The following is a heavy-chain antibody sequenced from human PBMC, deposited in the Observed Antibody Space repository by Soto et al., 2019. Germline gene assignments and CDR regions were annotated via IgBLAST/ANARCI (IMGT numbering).Heavy chain of an antibody. D-gene: IGHD1-26*01. J-gene: IGHJ4*02. CDR1: GYTFTHYW. Sequence: GESLKISCKVSGYTFTHYWLAWVRQVPGKGLEWVGFIYPSDSRATYSPSFQGRVTISADNSITTSSLQFSSLKTSDTATYFCARHRDSGSYYYSFDSWGQGTPVTVSS. CDR2: IYPSDSRA. V-gene: IGHV5-51*01. CDR3: ARHRDSGSYYYSFDS.